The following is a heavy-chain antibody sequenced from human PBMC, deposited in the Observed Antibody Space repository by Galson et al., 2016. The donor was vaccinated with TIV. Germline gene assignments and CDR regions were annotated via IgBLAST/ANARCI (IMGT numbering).Heavy chain of an antibody. CDR2: IYPRDSDT. J-gene: IGHJ5*02. V-gene: IGHV5-51*03. Sequence: QSGAEVKKPGESLNISCKGSDSWVAWVRQKPGRGPEYMGVIYPRDSDTRYSPSFEGQVTIPVAKSFTTAYLQWTSLKASDSAIYFRAAWRPGGWLDPWGQGTQVIVSS. CDR1: DSW. D-gene: IGHD5-12*01. CDR3: AAWRPGGWLDP.